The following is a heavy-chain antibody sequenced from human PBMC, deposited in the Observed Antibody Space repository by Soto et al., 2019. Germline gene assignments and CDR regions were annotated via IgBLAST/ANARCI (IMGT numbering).Heavy chain of an antibody. Sequence: PSVKVSCKASGYNFRNYGITWFRQAPGQGLEWMGWIGAYNGNRKYLQKLQGRVTMTTDTSKNKAYMELTSLKSDDTAVYYCARVIGVASMDHWGQGTHVTVSS. CDR2: IGAYNGNR. D-gene: IGHD5-12*01. CDR1: GYNFRNYG. CDR3: ARVIGVASMDH. V-gene: IGHV1-18*01. J-gene: IGHJ4*02.